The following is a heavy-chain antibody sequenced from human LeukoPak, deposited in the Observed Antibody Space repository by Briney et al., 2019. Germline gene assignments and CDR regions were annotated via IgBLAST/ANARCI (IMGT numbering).Heavy chain of an antibody. D-gene: IGHD2-2*01. CDR2: INHSGST. V-gene: IGHV4-34*01. J-gene: IGHJ4*02. CDR3: ARGHLYQLLRARPFDY. Sequence: PWETLSLTCAVYGGSFSGYYWSWIRQPPGKGLEWIGEINHSGSTNYNPSLKSRVTISVDTSKNQFSLKLSSVTAADTAVYYCARGHLYQLLRARPFDYWGQGTLVTVSS. CDR1: GGSFSGYY.